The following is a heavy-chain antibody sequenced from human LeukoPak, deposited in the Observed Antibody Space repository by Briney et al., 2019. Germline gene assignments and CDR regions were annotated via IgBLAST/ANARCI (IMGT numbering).Heavy chain of an antibody. Sequence: PGGSLRLSCVVSGIIFRDAWMNWVRQIPGRGLEWVGRIKSKVDGGTTDYAAPLKGRFTISRDDSENTLYLQMSSLKTEDTAIYYCTKDPPFTGGVYSAHWGREPWSPSPQ. CDR3: TKDPPFTGGVYSAH. CDR1: GIIFRDAW. D-gene: IGHD7-27*01. V-gene: IGHV3-15*07. J-gene: IGHJ4*02. CDR2: IKSKVDGGTT.